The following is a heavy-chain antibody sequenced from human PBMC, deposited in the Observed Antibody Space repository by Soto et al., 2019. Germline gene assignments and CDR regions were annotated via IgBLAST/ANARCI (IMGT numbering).Heavy chain of an antibody. CDR3: ARDSYNFDD. J-gene: IGHJ4*02. CDR2: IHDSYST. V-gene: IGHV4-61*01. CDR1: GGSVSSRSFY. D-gene: IGHD5-18*01. Sequence: SETLALTCTVSGGSVSSRSFYWSWLRQSPGRGLEWIGYIHDSYSTDYNPSLKSRVTISVDTSKNQFSLKLRSVTAADTAVYYCARDSYNFDDWGQGILVTVSS.